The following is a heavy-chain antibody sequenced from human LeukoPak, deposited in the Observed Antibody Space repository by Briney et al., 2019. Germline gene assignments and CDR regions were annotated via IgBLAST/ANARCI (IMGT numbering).Heavy chain of an antibody. D-gene: IGHD2-21*01. CDR1: GFTFSSYG. V-gene: IGHV3-33*01. J-gene: IGHJ3*02. CDR2: IWPDGGNR. CDR3: ARDGGAQPGDALDI. Sequence: GSLRLSCVASGFTFSSYGMHRVRQPPGKGLEWVAAIWPDGGNRYYGDSVEGRFTISRDNSKNTLYLEMNSLRAEDTAVYYCARDGGAQPGDALDIWGQGTMVTVSS.